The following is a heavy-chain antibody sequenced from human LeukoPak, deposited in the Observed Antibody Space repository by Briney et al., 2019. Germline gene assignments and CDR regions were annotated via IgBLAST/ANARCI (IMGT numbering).Heavy chain of an antibody. J-gene: IGHJ4*02. CDR1: GGSISSYY. D-gene: IGHD3-10*01. V-gene: IGHV4-39*01. Sequence: PSETLSLTCTVSGGSISSYYWGWIRQPPGKGLEWIGAIYYSGSTYYNPSLKSRVTISVDTSKNQFSLKLSSVTAADTAVYYCARQRGSGSYPGSPDYWGQGTLVTVSS. CDR2: IYYSGST. CDR3: ARQRGSGSYPGSPDY.